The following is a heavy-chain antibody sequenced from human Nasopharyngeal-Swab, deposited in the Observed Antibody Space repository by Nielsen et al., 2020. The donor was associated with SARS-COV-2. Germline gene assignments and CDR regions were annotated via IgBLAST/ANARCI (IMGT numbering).Heavy chain of an antibody. D-gene: IGHD6-13*01. CDR1: GFPFSSYC. CDR3: AKAGTAAGFDY. CDR2: ISYDGSNK. Sequence: GGALQISCAASGFPFSSYCMHWVRPAPGKGLEWVAVISYDGSNKYYADSVKGRFTISRDNSKNTLYLQMNSLRAEDTAVYYCAKAGTAAGFDYWGQGTAVTVSS. J-gene: IGHJ4*02. V-gene: IGHV3-30*18.